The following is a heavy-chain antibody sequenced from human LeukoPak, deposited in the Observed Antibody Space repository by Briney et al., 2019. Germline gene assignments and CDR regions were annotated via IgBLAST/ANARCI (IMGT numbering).Heavy chain of an antibody. CDR3: ARDSTGWSVDY. J-gene: IGHJ4*02. CDR2: ISSSSSYI. Sequence: GGSLRLSCAASGFTFSSYSMNWVRQAPGKGLEWVSSISSSSSYIYYADSVKGRFTISRDNAKNSLYLQMNSLRFEDTAVYHCARDSTGWSVDYWGQGTLVTVSS. D-gene: IGHD6-19*01. V-gene: IGHV3-21*04. CDR1: GFTFSSYS.